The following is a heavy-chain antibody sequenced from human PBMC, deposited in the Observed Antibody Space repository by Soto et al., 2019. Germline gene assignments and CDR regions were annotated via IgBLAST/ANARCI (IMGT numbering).Heavy chain of an antibody. D-gene: IGHD2-15*01. Sequence: QPGGSLRLSCGASGFALSTYWMSWVRQAPGKGLEWVANIKKDGSEKNYVDSVKGRFTTSRDNAKNSLYLQLNSLRAEDTAVYYCVVGGHIDYFGLGALVTVSS. V-gene: IGHV3-7*03. CDR3: VVGGHIDY. CDR1: GFALSTYW. J-gene: IGHJ4*02. CDR2: IKKDGSEK.